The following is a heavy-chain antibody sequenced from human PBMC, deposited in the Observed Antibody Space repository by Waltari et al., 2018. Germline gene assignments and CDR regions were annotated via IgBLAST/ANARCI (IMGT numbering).Heavy chain of an antibody. CDR3: ARDFNWGWDF. CDR1: GFTFSSNW. V-gene: IGHV3-7*03. J-gene: IGHJ4*02. D-gene: IGHD7-27*01. Sequence: EVQLVDSGGGLVQPGGSLRLSCAASGFTFSSNWMSWVRQAPGRGLEWLAKIKPDGNQQYYVDSVRGRFSISRDNAKNSLYLQLNSLRAEDTAIYYCARDFNWGWDFWGQGTLVTVSS. CDR2: IKPDGNQQ.